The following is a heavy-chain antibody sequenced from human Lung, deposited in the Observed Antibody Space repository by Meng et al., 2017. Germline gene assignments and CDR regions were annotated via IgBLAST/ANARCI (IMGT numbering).Heavy chain of an antibody. CDR1: GGSFRDYY. V-gene: IGHV4-34*01. D-gene: IGHD4-11*01. CDR2: INHSGST. Sequence: QVQLQQWGAGLLKPSEPFSLTCFGSGGSFRDYYWGWIRQPPGKGLEWIGEINHSGSTNYNPSLESRATISVDTSQNNLSLKLSSVTAADSAVYYCARGPTTMAHDFDYWGQGTLVTVSS. CDR3: ARGPTTMAHDFDY. J-gene: IGHJ4*02.